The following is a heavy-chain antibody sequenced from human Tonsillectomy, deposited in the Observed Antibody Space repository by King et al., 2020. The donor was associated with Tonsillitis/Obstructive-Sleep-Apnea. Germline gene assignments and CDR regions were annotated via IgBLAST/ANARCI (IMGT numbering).Heavy chain of an antibody. Sequence: VQLVESGAEVKKPGESLKISCKGSGYSFTSYWIAWVRKMPGKGLEWMGIIYPGDSDTRYSPSFQGQVTISADKSISTAFLQWRSLKASDTAMYYCATLPTGSDPNFDHWGQGTLVTVSS. D-gene: IGHD6-25*01. J-gene: IGHJ4*02. CDR3: ATLPTGSDPNFDH. CDR2: IYPGDSDT. V-gene: IGHV5-51*01. CDR1: GYSFTSYW.